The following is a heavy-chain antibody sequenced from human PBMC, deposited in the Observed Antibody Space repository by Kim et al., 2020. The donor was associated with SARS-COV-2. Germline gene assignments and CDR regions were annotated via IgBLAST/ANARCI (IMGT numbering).Heavy chain of an antibody. V-gene: IGHV4-59*08. CDR3: ASSYCSSTSCYGYWYFDL. CDR2: IYYSGST. J-gene: IGHJ2*01. CDR1: GGSISSYY. D-gene: IGHD2-2*01. Sequence: SETLSLTCTVSGGSISSYYWSWIRQPPGKGLEWIGYIYYSGSTNYNPSLKSRVTISVDTSKNQFSLKLSSVTAADTAVYYCASSYCSSTSCYGYWYFDLWGRGTLVTVSS.